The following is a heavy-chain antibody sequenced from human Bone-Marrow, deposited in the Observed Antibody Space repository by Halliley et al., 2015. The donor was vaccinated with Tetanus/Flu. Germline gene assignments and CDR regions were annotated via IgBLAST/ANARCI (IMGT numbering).Heavy chain of an antibody. V-gene: IGHV4-59*08. CDR3: ARHIDLAATGVDV. D-gene: IGHD2-15*01. Sequence: TLSLTCTVSGGSIGSYYWSWIRQPPGKGLEWIGYIYYSGSTNYNPSLKSRVTISVDTSKNQFSLKLSSVTAADTAVYYCARHIDLAATGVDVWGQGTTVTVSS. CDR1: GGSIGSYY. CDR2: IYYSGST. J-gene: IGHJ6*02.